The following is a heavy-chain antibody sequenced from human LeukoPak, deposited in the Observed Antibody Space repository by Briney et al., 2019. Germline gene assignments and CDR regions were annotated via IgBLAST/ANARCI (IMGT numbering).Heavy chain of an antibody. V-gene: IGHV1-2*02. CDR3: ARVDTAMVPDY. D-gene: IGHD5-18*01. CDR2: IFPNSGGT. J-gene: IGHJ4*02. Sequence: VASVKVSCKASGYTFTGNYMHWVRQAPGQGLEWMGWIFPNSGGTEYALKFQGRVTMTRDTSISTAYMELSSLRSDDTAVYYCARVDTAMVPDYWGQGTLVTVSS. CDR1: GYTFTGNY.